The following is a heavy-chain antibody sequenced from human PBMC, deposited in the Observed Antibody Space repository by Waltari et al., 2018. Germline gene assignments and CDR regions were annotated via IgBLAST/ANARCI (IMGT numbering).Heavy chain of an antibody. Sequence: QVQLQESGPGLVKSSETLSLTCTVSGGSIGRNTFYWAWIRQPPGRRMEWMASIHYSVITYYMPSLKSRATTSVDTSRNHLSLRLTSVTAADTAVYFCVREWSSSSSWFDPWGKGTLVTVSS. CDR3: VREWSSSSSWFDP. CDR1: GGSIGRNTFY. CDR2: IHYSVIT. D-gene: IGHD6-6*01. V-gene: IGHV4-39*07. J-gene: IGHJ5*02.